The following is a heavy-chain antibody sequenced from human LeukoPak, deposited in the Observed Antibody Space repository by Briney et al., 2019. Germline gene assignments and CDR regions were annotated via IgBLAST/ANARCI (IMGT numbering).Heavy chain of an antibody. D-gene: IGHD2-8*01. CDR2: ITTYNGNR. CDR1: GDTLSEYG. J-gene: IGHJ4*02. CDR3: ARYCSNGVCLPRDY. V-gene: IGHV1-18*01. Sequence: ASMKVSCKASGDTLSEYGISWVRQAPGQGLEWVGWITTYNGNRKYAEKFQGRVTMTTDTSTSTYYMEMRSLRSDDTAIYYRARYCSNGVCLPRDYWGQGTQLTVST.